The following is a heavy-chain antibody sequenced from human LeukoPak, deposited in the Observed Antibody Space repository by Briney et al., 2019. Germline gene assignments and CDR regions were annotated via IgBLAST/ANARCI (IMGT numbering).Heavy chain of an antibody. CDR3: AKDRTAVPGYQDY. J-gene: IGHJ4*02. D-gene: IGHD6-19*01. CDR1: GFTFSTYE. Sequence: PGGSLRLSCAASGFTFSTYEMNWVRQAPGKGLEWVAYISSSGSIIHYADSVKGRFTIYRDNSKSTLYLQMSSLRAEDTALYYCAKDRTAVPGYQDYWGQGTLVTVSS. V-gene: IGHV3-48*03. CDR2: ISSSGSII.